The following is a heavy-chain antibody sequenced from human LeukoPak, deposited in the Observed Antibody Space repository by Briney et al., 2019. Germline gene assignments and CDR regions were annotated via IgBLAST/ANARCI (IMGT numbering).Heavy chain of an antibody. CDR2: INPNSGGT. CDR1: GCTFTGYY. J-gene: IGHJ4*02. CDR3: AGGRATVTYFDY. V-gene: IGHV1-2*02. Sequence: ASVKVSCKASGCTFTGYYMHWVRQAPGQGLEWMGWINPNSGGTNYAQKFQGRVTMTRDTSISTAYMELSRLRSDDTAVYYCAGGRATVTYFDYWGQGTLVTVSS. D-gene: IGHD4-11*01.